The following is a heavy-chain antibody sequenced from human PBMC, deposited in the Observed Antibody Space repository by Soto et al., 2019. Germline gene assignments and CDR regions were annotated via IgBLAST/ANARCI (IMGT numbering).Heavy chain of an antibody. D-gene: IGHD6-6*01. V-gene: IGHV3-7*01. J-gene: IGHJ6*04. CDR3: AREIAARL. CDR1: SSYW. Sequence: SSYWMSWFRQAPGKGLEWVANIKQDGSEENYVDSVKGRFTISRDNAKNALYLQMNSLRVEDTAVYYCAREIAARLWGKGTTVTVSS. CDR2: IKQDGSEE.